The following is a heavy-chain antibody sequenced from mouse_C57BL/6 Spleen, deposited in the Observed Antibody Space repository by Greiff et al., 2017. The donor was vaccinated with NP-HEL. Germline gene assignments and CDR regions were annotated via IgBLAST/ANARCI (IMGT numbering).Heavy chain of an antibody. CDR1: GFTFSDYG. V-gene: IGHV5-17*01. CDR3: ARKNLNWGGMDY. D-gene: IGHD4-1*01. Sequence: DAKLVESGGGLVKPGGSLKLSCAASGFTFSDYGMHWVRQAPEKGLEWVAYISSGSSTIYYADTVKGRFTISRDNAKNTLFLQMTSLRSEDTAMDYCARKNLNWGGMDYWGQGTSVTVSS. CDR2: ISSGSSTI. J-gene: IGHJ4*01.